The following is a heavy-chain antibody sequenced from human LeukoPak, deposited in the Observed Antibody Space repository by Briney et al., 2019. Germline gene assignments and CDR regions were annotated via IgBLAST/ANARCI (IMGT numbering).Heavy chain of an antibody. D-gene: IGHD3-3*01. CDR2: IKEDGSEK. J-gene: IGHJ4*02. CDR1: GFTFSSYW. CDR3: ADGEGRPLNY. Sequence: GGSLRLSCAASGFTFSSYWMSWVRQAPGKGLKWVANIKEDGSEKYYVDSVKGRFAISRDNAKNSLYLQMNSLRAEDTAVYYCADGEGRPLNYWGRGILVTVSS. V-gene: IGHV3-7*01.